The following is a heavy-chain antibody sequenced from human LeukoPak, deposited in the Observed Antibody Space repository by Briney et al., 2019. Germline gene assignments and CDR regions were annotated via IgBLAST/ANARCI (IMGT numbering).Heavy chain of an antibody. CDR2: IRYDGSDK. V-gene: IGHV3-30*02. D-gene: IGHD1-1*01. Sequence: PGGYLRLSCSASGFIFSNHGMHWVRQAPGKGLEGVDFIRYDGSDKYYADSVKGRFTISRDNSKNPVYLQMNSLRPEDTAIYYCAKATAVHTFFDYWAQGTLVSVSS. CDR1: GFIFSNHG. CDR3: AKATAVHTFFDY. J-gene: IGHJ4*02.